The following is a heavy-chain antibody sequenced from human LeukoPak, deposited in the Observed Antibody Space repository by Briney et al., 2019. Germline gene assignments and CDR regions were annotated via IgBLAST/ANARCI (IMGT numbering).Heavy chain of an antibody. Sequence: GGSLRLSCVGSGFTFSSYWMTWVRQAPGKGLQWVGVITSKGYGATTQYAASVKGRFTISRDDSKSIVYLQMNSLKTEDTALYYCTGNYGGNPQTDYWGQGTLVTVSS. V-gene: IGHV3-49*04. CDR2: ITSKGYGATT. D-gene: IGHD4-23*01. CDR3: TGNYGGNPQTDY. CDR1: GFTFSSYW. J-gene: IGHJ4*02.